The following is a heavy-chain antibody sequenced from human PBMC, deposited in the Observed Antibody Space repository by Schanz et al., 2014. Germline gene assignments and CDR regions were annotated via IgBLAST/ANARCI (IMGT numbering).Heavy chain of an antibody. J-gene: IGHJ4*02. D-gene: IGHD2-2*01. CDR2: IYYSGST. V-gene: IGHV4-61*01. CDR1: GYSITSGYY. Sequence: QVQLQESGPGLVQPSETLSLTCTVSGYSITSGYYWGWIRQPPGKGLEWIGYIYYSGSTTYNPSLKSRVTISVDTSKKQFSLNLSSVTAADTAVYYCARGRVVPAAPEFDYWGQGILVTVSS. CDR3: ARGRVVPAAPEFDY.